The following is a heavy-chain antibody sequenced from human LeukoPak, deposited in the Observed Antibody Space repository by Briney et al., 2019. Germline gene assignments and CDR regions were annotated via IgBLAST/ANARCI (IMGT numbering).Heavy chain of an antibody. CDR3: ARDNAPQTYSSGWYDS. CDR1: GFSFRTHW. D-gene: IGHD6-19*01. Sequence: GGSLTLSCAASGFSFRTHWMHWVRQASGTGLVWVSRINSDGNNTNYAESVKGRFTISRDNAKNTLYLQMNSLRAEDSAVYYCARDNAPQTYSSGWYDSWGQGALVTVSS. V-gene: IGHV3-74*01. J-gene: IGHJ5*01. CDR2: INSDGNNT.